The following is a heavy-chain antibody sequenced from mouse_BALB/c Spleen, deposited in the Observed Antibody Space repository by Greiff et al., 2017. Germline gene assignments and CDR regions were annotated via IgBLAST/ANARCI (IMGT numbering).Heavy chain of an antibody. J-gene: IGHJ2*01. V-gene: IGHV1S81*02. CDR2: INPSNGRT. CDR3: ARGGLYGYYFDY. Sequence: QVQLQQPGAELVKPGASVKLSCKASGYTFTSYWMHWVKQRPGQGLEWIGEINPSNGRTNYNEKFKSKATLTVDKSSSTAYMQLSSLTSEDSAVYYCARGGLYGYYFDYWGQGTTLTVAS. CDR1: GYTFTSYW. D-gene: IGHD2-2*01.